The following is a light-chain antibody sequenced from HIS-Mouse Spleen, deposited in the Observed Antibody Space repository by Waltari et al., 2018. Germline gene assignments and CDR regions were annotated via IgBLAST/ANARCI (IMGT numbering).Light chain of an antibody. CDR1: ALPNKY. J-gene: IGLJ2*01. V-gene: IGLV3-10*01. CDR3: YSTDSSGNHRV. Sequence: SYELTQPPSVSVSPGQTARITCSGDALPNKYAYWYQQKADQAPVLVIDEDSKQPSGMPEGFSGSSSGTMATLTISGAQVEDEADYYCYSTDSSGNHRVFGGGTKLTVL. CDR2: EDS.